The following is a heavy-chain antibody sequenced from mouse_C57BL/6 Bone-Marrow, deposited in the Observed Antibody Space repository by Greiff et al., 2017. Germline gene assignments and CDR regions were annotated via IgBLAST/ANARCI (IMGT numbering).Heavy chain of an antibody. V-gene: IGHV14-4*01. J-gene: IGHJ4*01. CDR3: TTETTVVAPYYAMGY. CDR1: GFNIKDDY. CDR2: IDPENGDT. Sequence: EVQLQQSGAELVRPGASVKLSCTASGFNIKDDYMHWVKQRPEQGLEWIGWIDPENGDTEYASKFPGKATITADTSSHTAYLQLSSLTSEDTAVYYCTTETTVVAPYYAMGYWGQGTSVTVSS. D-gene: IGHD1-1*01.